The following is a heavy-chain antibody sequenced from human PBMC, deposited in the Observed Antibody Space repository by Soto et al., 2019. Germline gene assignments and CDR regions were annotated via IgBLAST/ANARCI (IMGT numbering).Heavy chain of an antibody. CDR3: TSSRLVGATSKGYYYYYGMGV. CDR2: IRSKAYGGTT. D-gene: IGHD1-26*01. J-gene: IGHJ6*02. V-gene: IGHV3-49*04. CDR1: GFTFGDYA. Sequence: PGGSLRLSCTASGFTFGDYAMSWVRQAPGKGLEWVGFIRSKAYGGTTEYAASVKGRFTISRDDSKSIAYLQMNSLKTEDTAVYYCTSSRLVGATSKGYYYYYGMGVWGQGTTGTGSS.